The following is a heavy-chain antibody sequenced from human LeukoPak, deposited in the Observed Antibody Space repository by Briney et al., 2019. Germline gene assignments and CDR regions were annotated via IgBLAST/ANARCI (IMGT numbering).Heavy chain of an antibody. V-gene: IGHV1-69*04. CDR3: ARVVGVVPAAMHYYYGMDV. CDR2: IIPILGIA. CDR1: GGTFSSYA. J-gene: IGHJ6*02. Sequence: SVKVSCKASGGTFSSYAISWVRQAPGQGLEWMGRIIPILGIANYAQKFQGRVTITADKSTSTAYMELSSLRSEDTAVYYCARVVGVVPAAMHYYYGMDVWGQGTTVTVPS. D-gene: IGHD2-2*01.